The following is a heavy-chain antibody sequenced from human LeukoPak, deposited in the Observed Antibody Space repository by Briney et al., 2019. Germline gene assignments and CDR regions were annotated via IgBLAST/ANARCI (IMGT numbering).Heavy chain of an antibody. CDR3: AREALRYFDWLLAPDPYYFDY. J-gene: IGHJ4*02. D-gene: IGHD3-9*01. CDR2: IYHSGST. Sequence: SETLSLTCAVSGYSISSGYYWGWIRQPPGKGLEWIGSIYHSGSTYYNPSLKSRVTISVDTSKNQFPLKLSSVTAADTAVYYCAREALRYFDWLLAPDPYYFDYWGQGTLVTVSS. V-gene: IGHV4-38-2*02. CDR1: GYSISSGYY.